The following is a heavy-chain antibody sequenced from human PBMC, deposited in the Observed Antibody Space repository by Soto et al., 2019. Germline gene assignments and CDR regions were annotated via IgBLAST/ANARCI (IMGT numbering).Heavy chain of an antibody. CDR3: ARGLEPLLNFDY. Sequence: GASVKVSCKASGYTFTSYAMHWVRQAPGQRLEWMGWINAGNGNTKYSQKFQGRVTITRDTSASTAHMELSSLRSEDTAVYYCARGLEPLLNFDYWGQGTLVTVSS. CDR2: INAGNGNT. D-gene: IGHD1-1*01. J-gene: IGHJ4*02. V-gene: IGHV1-3*01. CDR1: GYTFTSYA.